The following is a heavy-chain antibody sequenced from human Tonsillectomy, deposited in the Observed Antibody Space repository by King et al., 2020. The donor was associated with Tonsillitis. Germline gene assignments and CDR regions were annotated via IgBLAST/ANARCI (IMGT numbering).Heavy chain of an antibody. CDR1: GYTFTGHY. J-gene: IGHJ6*03. CDR2: INPNSGGK. V-gene: IGHV1-2*02. D-gene: IGHD2-2*02. CDR3: AREGPVPAAIGGGYYYYYMDV. Sequence: QLVQSGAEVKKPGASVKVSCRASGYTFTGHYMYWVRQAPGQGLEWMGWINPNSGGKNYAQKFQGRVTMTRDTSISTAYMELSRLTSDDTAVYYCAREGPVPAAIGGGYYYYYMDVWGKGTTVTVSS.